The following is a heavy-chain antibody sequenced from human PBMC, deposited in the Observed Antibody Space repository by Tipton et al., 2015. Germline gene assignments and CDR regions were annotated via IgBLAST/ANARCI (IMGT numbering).Heavy chain of an antibody. D-gene: IGHD5-12*01. V-gene: IGHV4-61*01. CDR2: INYSDGS. CDR1: GGSVSSGTSYH. CDR3: ARARGRHCGLFDS. J-gene: IGHJ4*02. Sequence: GLVKPSETLSLTCTVSGGSVSSGTSYHWSWIRQPPGKGLEWIGNINYSDGSNYTPSLKGRVTISVDTSKTQFSLKMSSVTASDTAVYYCARARGRHCGLFDSWGQGILVTVSS.